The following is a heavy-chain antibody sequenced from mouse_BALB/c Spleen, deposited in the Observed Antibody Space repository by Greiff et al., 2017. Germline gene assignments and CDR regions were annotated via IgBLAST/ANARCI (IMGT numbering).Heavy chain of an antibody. D-gene: IGHD1-1*01. J-gene: IGHJ1*01. Sequence: EVKLMESGAELVKPGASVKLSCTASGFNIKDTYMHWVKQRPEQGLEWIGRIDPANGNTKYDPKFQGKATITADTSSNTAYLQLSSLTSEDTAVYYCARVYGSSWYFDVWGAGTTVTVSS. CDR2: IDPANGNT. CDR1: GFNIKDTY. V-gene: IGHV14-3*02. CDR3: ARVYGSSWYFDV.